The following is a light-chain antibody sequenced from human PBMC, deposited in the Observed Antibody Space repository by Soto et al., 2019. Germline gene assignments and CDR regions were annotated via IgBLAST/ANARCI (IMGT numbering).Light chain of an antibody. CDR1: QSVSSY. CDR3: QQRSKWPVT. J-gene: IGKJ4*01. CDR2: DAS. V-gene: IGKV3-11*01. Sequence: EIVLTHSPATLSLSPGERATLSCRASQSVSSYLAWYQQKPGQAPRLLIYDASNRATGIPARFSGSGSGTDFTLSISSLEAEDFALYYCQQRSKWPVTFGGGTKVDIK.